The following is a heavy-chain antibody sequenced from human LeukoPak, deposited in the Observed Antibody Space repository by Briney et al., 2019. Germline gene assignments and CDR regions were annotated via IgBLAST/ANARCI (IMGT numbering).Heavy chain of an antibody. D-gene: IGHD5-18*01. CDR3: ARRLGYSYPFDC. V-gene: IGHV4-59*08. CDR1: GGTISDYY. J-gene: IGHJ4*02. Sequence: SETLSLTCTVSGGTISDYYWTWIRQPPGKGLEWIGYIYYSGSTNHNPSLKSRVTISVDTSKNQFSLKLSSVTAADTAVYYCARRLGYSYPFDCWGQGTLVSVSS. CDR2: IYYSGST.